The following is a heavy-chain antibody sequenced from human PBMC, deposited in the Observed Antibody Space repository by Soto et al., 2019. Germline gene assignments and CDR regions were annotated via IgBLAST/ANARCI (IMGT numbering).Heavy chain of an antibody. V-gene: IGHV1-69*08. CDR2: IIPILGTA. Sequence: ASVKVSCKASGGTFSSYTISWVRQAPGQGLEWMGRIIPILGTANYAQKFQGRVTITADESTSTAYMELSSLRSEDTAVYYCARDSRFLEWSARARDYYYYGMDVWGQGTTVTVSS. D-gene: IGHD3-3*01. J-gene: IGHJ6*02. CDR1: GGTFSSYT. CDR3: ARDSRFLEWSARARDYYYYGMDV.